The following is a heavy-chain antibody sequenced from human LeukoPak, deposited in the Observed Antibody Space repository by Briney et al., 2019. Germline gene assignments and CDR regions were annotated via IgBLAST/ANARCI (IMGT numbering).Heavy chain of an antibody. CDR3: ARDGHSSSSKILNFDY. V-gene: IGHV3-11*01. J-gene: IGHJ4*02. D-gene: IGHD6-13*01. CDR1: GFTFSDYY. Sequence: GGSLRLSCAASGFTFSDYYMSWIRQAPGKGLEWVSYISSSGSTMYYADSVKGRFTISRDNAKNSLYLQMNSLRAEDTAVYYCARDGHSSSSKILNFDYWGQGTLVTVSS. CDR2: ISSSGSTM.